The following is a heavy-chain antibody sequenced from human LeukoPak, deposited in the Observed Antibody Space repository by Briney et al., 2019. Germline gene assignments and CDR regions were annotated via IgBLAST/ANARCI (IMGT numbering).Heavy chain of an antibody. Sequence: SVKVSCKASGGTFSSYAISWVRQAPGQGLEWMGRIIPIFGLANYAQKFQGRVTITADKSTSTAYMELSSLRSEDTAVYYCARDGYCSGGSCLQAKYYYCYGMDVWGQGTTVTVSS. V-gene: IGHV1-69*04. CDR2: IIPIFGLA. CDR1: GGTFSSYA. D-gene: IGHD2-15*01. CDR3: ARDGYCSGGSCLQAKYYYCYGMDV. J-gene: IGHJ6*02.